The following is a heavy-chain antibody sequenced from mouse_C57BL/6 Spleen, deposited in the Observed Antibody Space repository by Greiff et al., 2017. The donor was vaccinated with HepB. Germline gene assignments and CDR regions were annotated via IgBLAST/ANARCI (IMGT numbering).Heavy chain of an antibody. V-gene: IGHV3-6*01. Sequence: ESGPGLVKPSQSLSLTCSVTGYSITSGYYWNWIRQFPGNKLEWMGYISYDGSNNYNPSLKNRISITRDTSKNQFFLKLNSVTTEDTATYYCARRGYYGSSYEAMDYWGQGTSVTVSS. CDR1: GYSITSGYY. CDR2: ISYDGSN. J-gene: IGHJ4*01. D-gene: IGHD1-1*01. CDR3: ARRGYYGSSYEAMDY.